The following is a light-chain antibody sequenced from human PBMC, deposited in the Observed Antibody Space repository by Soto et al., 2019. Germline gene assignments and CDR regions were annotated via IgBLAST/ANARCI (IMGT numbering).Light chain of an antibody. CDR2: DVT. CDR1: SSDVGSYNY. V-gene: IGLV2-14*03. CDR3: SSYTSSSTRYA. J-gene: IGLJ1*01. Sequence: QSVLTQPASVSGSPGQSITISCTGTSSDVGSYNYVSWYQQHPGKAPKLMIYDVTNRPSGVSDRFSASKSGNTASLTISGLQAEDEADYYCSSYTSSSTRYAFGTGTKVTVL.